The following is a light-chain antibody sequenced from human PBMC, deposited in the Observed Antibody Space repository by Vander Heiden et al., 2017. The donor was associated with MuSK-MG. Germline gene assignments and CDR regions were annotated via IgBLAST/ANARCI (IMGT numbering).Light chain of an antibody. Sequence: SVLTQPPSASGPPAPTVTVSCLGSNSNIGNNYVSWYQQLPEAAPKLLLYWNDQRPSGVTDRFSGSKSGTSASLAISGLRSEDEADYYCATWDNSLSGSWVFGGGTRLTVL. CDR1: NSNIGNNY. J-gene: IGLJ3*02. CDR2: WND. CDR3: ATWDNSLSGSWV. V-gene: IGLV1-47*01.